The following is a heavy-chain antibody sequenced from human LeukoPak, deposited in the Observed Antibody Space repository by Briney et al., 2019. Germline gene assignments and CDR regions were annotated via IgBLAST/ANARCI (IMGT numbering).Heavy chain of an antibody. V-gene: IGHV1-2*02. CDR1: GYTFTGYY. Sequence: GASVKVSCKASGYTFTGYYMHWVRQAPGQGLEWMGWINPNSGGTNYAQKFQGRVTMTRDTSISTAYMELSRLRSDDTAVYYCARGRGSSARLGYYFYYIDVWGKGTTVTVSS. J-gene: IGHJ6*03. D-gene: IGHD1-26*01. CDR3: ARGRGSSARLGYYFYYIDV. CDR2: INPNSGGT.